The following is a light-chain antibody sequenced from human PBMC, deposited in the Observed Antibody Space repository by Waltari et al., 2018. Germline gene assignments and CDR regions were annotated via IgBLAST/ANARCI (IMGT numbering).Light chain of an antibody. CDR3: LVWHSTIDHQGV. CDR1: NVGSNS. CDR2: YDS. J-gene: IGLJ2*01. Sequence: SYVVTQSPSVSVAPGETARITCGGANVGSNSVNWYQQRPGQAPVLVISYDSDRPSGIPERFSGSNSGNTATLTISWVEAEDEADYYWLVWHSTIDHQGVFGGGTKLTVL. V-gene: IGLV3-21*04.